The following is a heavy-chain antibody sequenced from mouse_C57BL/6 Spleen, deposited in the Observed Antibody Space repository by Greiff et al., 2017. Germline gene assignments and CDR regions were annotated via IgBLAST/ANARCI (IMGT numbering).Heavy chain of an antibody. CDR2: IYPGSGST. V-gene: IGHV1-55*01. J-gene: IGHJ4*01. D-gene: IGHD3-2*02. Sequence: QVQLQQPGAELVKPGASVKMSCKASGYTFTSYWTTWVKQRPGQGLEWIGDIYPGSGSTNYNEKFKSKATLTVDTSSSTAYMQLSSLTSEDSAVYYCARQLRPYAMDYWGQGTSVTVSS. CDR3: ARQLRPYAMDY. CDR1: GYTFTSYW.